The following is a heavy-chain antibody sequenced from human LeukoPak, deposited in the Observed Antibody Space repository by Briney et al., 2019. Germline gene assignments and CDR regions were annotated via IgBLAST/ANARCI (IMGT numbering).Heavy chain of an antibody. V-gene: IGHV4-30-2*01. J-gene: IGHJ3*02. D-gene: IGHD6-19*01. CDR3: ARGRSGWYNVAFDI. CDR2: INHSGST. CDR1: GGPISSGGYY. Sequence: NPSQTLSLTCTVSGGPISSGGYYWSWIRQPPGKGLEWIGYINHSGSTNYNPSLKSRVTISVDKSKNQFSLKLSSVTAADTAVYYCARGRSGWYNVAFDIWGQGTMVTVSS.